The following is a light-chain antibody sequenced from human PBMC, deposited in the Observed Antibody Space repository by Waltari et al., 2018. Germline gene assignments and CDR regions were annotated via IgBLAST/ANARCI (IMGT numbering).Light chain of an antibody. CDR3: QQYHKWYT. CDR2: GAS. Sequence: EIVMTQSPATLSVSPGERANLSCRASQSVSINLAWYQQRPGQAPRLLIYGASTRATGIPARFSGSGSGTEFTLTISSLQSEDFAIYYCQQYHKWYTFGQGTKVEI. CDR1: QSVSIN. V-gene: IGKV3-15*01. J-gene: IGKJ2*01.